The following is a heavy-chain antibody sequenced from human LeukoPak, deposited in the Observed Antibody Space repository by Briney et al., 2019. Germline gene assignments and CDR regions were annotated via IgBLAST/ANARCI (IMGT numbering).Heavy chain of an antibody. CDR2: IYTSGST. CDR3: ARVSGIAAAGSFDY. V-gene: IGHV4-4*07. D-gene: IGHD6-13*01. CDR1: GGSISSYY. Sequence: SETLSLTCTVSGGSISSYYWSWIRQPAGKGLEWIGRIYTSGSTNYNPSLKSRVTMSVDTSKNQFSLKLSSVTAADTAVYYCARVSGIAAAGSFDYWGQGTLVTVSS. J-gene: IGHJ4*02.